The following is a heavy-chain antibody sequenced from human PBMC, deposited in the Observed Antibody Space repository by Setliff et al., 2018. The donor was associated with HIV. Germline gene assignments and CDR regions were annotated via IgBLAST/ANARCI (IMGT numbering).Heavy chain of an antibody. CDR1: GYTLTELS. D-gene: IGHD6-6*01. J-gene: IGHJ4*02. Sequence: GASVKVSCKVSGYTLTELSRHWVRQAPGKGLEWMGSFDPKDGNTRYAQKFQGRVTMTEDTSTDTAYMELSSLRSEDTAVYYYVTGSAARPFDYWGQGTLVTVSS. V-gene: IGHV1-24*01. CDR3: VTGSAARPFDY. CDR2: FDPKDGNT.